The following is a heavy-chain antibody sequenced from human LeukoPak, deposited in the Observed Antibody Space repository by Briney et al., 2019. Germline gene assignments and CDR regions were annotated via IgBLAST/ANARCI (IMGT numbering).Heavy chain of an antibody. CDR2: IDTSGST. CDR3: ARGGYCGGSKCSFFDY. V-gene: IGHV4-4*07. CDR1: GGSINNYY. J-gene: IGHJ4*02. D-gene: IGHD2-15*01. Sequence: PSETLSLTCTVSGGSINNYYWSWIRQPAGNGLEWIGRIDTSGSTNYNPSLESRVTMSVDTSKNQFSLKLSSVTAADTALYYCARGGYCGGSKCSFFDYWGQGILVTVSS.